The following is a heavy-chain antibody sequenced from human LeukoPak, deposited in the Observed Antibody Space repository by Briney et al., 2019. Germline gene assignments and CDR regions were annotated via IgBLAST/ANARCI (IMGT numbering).Heavy chain of an antibody. J-gene: IGHJ6*02. CDR1: GFTFSSYA. V-gene: IGHV3-23*01. Sequence: PGGSLRLSCAASGFTFSSYAMSWVRQAPGKGLEWVSAISGSGGSTYYADSVKGRFTISRDNAKNSLYLQMNSLRAEDTAVYYCARDRVGYDILTGTNYGMDVWGQGTTVTVS. CDR2: ISGSGGST. CDR3: ARDRVGYDILTGTNYGMDV. D-gene: IGHD3-9*01.